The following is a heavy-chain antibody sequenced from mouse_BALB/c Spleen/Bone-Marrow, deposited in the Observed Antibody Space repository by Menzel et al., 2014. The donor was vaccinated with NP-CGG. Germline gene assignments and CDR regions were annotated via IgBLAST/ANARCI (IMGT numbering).Heavy chain of an antibody. CDR3: TRGYYGSSYDY. V-gene: IGHV1-69*02. J-gene: IGHJ2*01. CDR2: IYPSDSYT. D-gene: IGHD1-1*01. Sequence: QVQLQQSGAELVRPGASVKLSCKASGYTFTSYWINWVKQRPGQGLERIGNIYPSDSYTNYNQKFKDKATLTVDKSSSTAYMQLSSPTSEDSAVYYCTRGYYGSSYDYWGQGTTLTVSS. CDR1: GYTFTSYW.